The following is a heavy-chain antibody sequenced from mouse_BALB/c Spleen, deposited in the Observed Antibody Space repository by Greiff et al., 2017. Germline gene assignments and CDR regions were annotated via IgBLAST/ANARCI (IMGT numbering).Heavy chain of an antibody. CDR1: GFTFSNYW. D-gene: IGHD2-1*01. CDR2: IRLKSNNYAT. V-gene: IGHV6-6*02. Sequence: EVKLEESGGGLVQPGGSMKLSCVASGFTFSNYWMNWVRQSPEKGLEWVAEIRLKSNNYATHYAESVKGRFTISRDDSKSSVYLQMNNLRAEDTGIYYCTRYGNYGPAIYAMDYWGQGTSVTVSS. J-gene: IGHJ4*01. CDR3: TRYGNYGPAIYAMDY.